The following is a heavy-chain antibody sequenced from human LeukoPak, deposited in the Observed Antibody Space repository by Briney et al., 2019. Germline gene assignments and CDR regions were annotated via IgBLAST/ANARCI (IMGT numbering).Heavy chain of an antibody. CDR3: ARVSSSSWWALDY. Sequence: GGSLRLSCAASGFTFSSYWMHWVRQAPGKGLVWVSHINTDGSSTSYADSVKGRFTISRDNAKNTLYLQMNSLRAEDTAVYYCARVSSSSWWALDYWGXGTLVTVSS. CDR1: GFTFSSYW. V-gene: IGHV3-74*01. J-gene: IGHJ4*01. D-gene: IGHD6-13*01. CDR2: INTDGSST.